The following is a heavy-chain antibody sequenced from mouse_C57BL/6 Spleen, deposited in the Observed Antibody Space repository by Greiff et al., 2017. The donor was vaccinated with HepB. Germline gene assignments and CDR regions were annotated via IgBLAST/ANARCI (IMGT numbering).Heavy chain of an antibody. V-gene: IGHV5-17*01. D-gene: IGHD2-3*01. CDR2: ISSGSSTI. J-gene: IGHJ3*01. CDR3: ASYDGYPLFAY. CDR1: GFTFSDYG. Sequence: EVHLVESGGGLVKPGGSLKLSCAASGFTFSDYGMHWVRQAPEKGLEWVAYISSGSSTIYYADTVKGRFTISRDNAKNTLFLQMTSLRSEDTAMYYCASYDGYPLFAYWGQGTLVTVSA.